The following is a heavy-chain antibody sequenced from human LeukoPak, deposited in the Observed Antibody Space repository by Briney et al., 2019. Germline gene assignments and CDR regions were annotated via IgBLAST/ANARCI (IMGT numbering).Heavy chain of an antibody. D-gene: IGHD2-15*01. Sequence: GESLKISCKGSGYSFTSYWISWVRQMPGKGLEWMGRIDPSDSYTNYSPSFQGHVTISADKSISTAYLQWSSLKASDTAMYYCARPIGYCSGGSCYSGAFDIWGQGTMVTVS. CDR3: ARPIGYCSGGSCYSGAFDI. CDR1: GYSFTSYW. CDR2: IDPSDSYT. J-gene: IGHJ3*02. V-gene: IGHV5-10-1*01.